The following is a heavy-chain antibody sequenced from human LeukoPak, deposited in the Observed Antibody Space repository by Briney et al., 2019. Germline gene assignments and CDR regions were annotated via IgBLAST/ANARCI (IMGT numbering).Heavy chain of an antibody. CDR1: GGSFSGYY. CDR2: INHSGST. J-gene: IGHJ5*02. D-gene: IGHD3-10*01. CDR3: ARVRWFGDRWFDP. V-gene: IGHV4-34*01. Sequence: SETLSLTWAVYGGSFSGYYWSWIRQPPGKGLEWIGEINHSGSTNYNPSLKSRVTISVDTSKNQFSLKLSSVTAADTAVYYCARVRWFGDRWFDPWGQGTLVTVSS.